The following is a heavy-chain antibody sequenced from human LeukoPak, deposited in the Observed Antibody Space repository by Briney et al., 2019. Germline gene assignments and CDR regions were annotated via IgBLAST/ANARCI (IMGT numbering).Heavy chain of an antibody. CDR3: ARARRLPAAPNYYYYGMDV. D-gene: IGHD2-2*01. V-gene: IGHV4-34*01. J-gene: IGHJ6*02. CDR2: INHSGST. CDR1: GGSFSGYY. Sequence: SETLSLTCAVYGGSFSGYYWSWIRQPPGKGLEWIGEINHSGSTNYNPSLKSRVTISVDTSKNQFSLKLSSVTAADTAVYYCARARRLPAAPNYYYYGMDVWGQGTTVTVSS.